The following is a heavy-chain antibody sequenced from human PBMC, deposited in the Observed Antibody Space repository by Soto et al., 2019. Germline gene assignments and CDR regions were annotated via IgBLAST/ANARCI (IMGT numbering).Heavy chain of an antibody. CDR1: GFTFSGYS. CDR2: IGSSWNYI. D-gene: IGHD6-13*01. CDR3: ARDPIRIAAAGAAY. V-gene: IGHV3-21*01. J-gene: IGHJ4*02. Sequence: GGSLRLSFVVSGFTFSGYSMNWVRQAPGKGLEWVSSIGSSWNYIYYADSVKSRYTISRENAKNSLYLQMNSLRAEDTAVYYCARDPIRIAAAGAAYWGQGSLVTVSS.